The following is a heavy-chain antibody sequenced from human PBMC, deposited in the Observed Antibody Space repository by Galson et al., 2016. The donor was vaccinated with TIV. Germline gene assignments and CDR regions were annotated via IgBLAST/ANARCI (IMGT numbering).Heavy chain of an antibody. CDR1: GYTFSHYY. D-gene: IGHD2-2*03. Sequence: SVKVSCKASGYTFSHYYLHWVRQAPGQGLEWMGRINPKNGATDYALKFQGRVTMTRDTAISIAYMELSSLRSDDPVVYYCAREMGPGYCDDSSCYGYYGMDVWGQGTTVIVSS. CDR2: INPKNGAT. CDR3: AREMGPGYCDDSSCYGYYGMDV. V-gene: IGHV1-2*05. J-gene: IGHJ6*02.